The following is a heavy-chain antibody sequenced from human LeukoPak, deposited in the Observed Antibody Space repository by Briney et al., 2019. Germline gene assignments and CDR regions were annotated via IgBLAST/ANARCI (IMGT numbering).Heavy chain of an antibody. CDR2: INSDGSNT. CDR3: ARDFRRGQYFDY. Sequence: GGSLRLSCAASGFTFSSYSMNWVRQAPGEGLVWVSRINSDGSNTNYADSVKGRFTISRDNAKNTLYLQMNSLRAEDTAVYYCARDFRRGQYFDYWGQGTLDTVSS. D-gene: IGHD3-10*01. CDR1: GFTFSSYS. J-gene: IGHJ4*02. V-gene: IGHV3-74*01.